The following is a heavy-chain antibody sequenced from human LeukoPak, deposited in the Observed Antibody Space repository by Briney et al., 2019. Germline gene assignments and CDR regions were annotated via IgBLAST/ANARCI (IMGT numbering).Heavy chain of an antibody. D-gene: IGHD5-12*01. Sequence: RPGGSLRLSCAASGLTLSDDYMTWVRQAPGKGLESVLIMTTSGNIKSSADSVKGRFTISRDNANNILHLQMNSLRAEDTGVYYCARLTYRMMPESLSPDPYYYIDIWGNGTTVTVSS. CDR1: GLTLSDDY. V-gene: IGHV3-69-1*02. J-gene: IGHJ6*03. CDR2: MTTSGNIK. CDR3: ARLTYRMMPESLSPDPYYYIDI.